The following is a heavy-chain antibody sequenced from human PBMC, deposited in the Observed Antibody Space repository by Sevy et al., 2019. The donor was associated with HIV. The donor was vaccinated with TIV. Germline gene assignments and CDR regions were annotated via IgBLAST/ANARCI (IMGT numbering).Heavy chain of an antibody. D-gene: IGHD6-19*01. CDR2: ISSSSSYI. Sequence: GGSLRLSCAASGFTFSSYSMNWVRQAPGKGLEWVSSISSSSSYIYYTDSVKGRFTISRDNAKNSLYLQMNSLRAEDTAVYYCAREHSGWYYYYYYIDVWGKGTTVTVSS. J-gene: IGHJ6*03. CDR3: AREHSGWYYYYYYIDV. CDR1: GFTFSSYS. V-gene: IGHV3-21*01.